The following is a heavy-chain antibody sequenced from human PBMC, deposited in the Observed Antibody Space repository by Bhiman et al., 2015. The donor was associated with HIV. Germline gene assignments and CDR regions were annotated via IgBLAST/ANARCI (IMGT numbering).Heavy chain of an antibody. CDR3: AKVTILGSYLDYFDY. D-gene: IGHD1-26*01. CDR2: ISYDGINK. CDR1: GFTFSRHG. V-gene: IGHV3-30*18. Sequence: QVQLVESGGGVVQPGRSLRLSCAASGFTFSRHGMHWVRQAPGKGPEWVAVISYDGINKYYSDSVKGRFTISRDSSKNTLYLLMNSLRADDTAVYYCAKVTILGSYLDYFDYWGQGTLVTVSS. J-gene: IGHJ4*02.